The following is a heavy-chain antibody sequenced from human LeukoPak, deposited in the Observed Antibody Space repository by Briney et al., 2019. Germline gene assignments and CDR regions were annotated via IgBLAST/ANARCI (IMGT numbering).Heavy chain of an antibody. V-gene: IGHV3-48*04. CDR1: GFTFSSYS. CDR2: ISSSGSTI. Sequence: GGSLRLSCAASGFTFSSYSMNWVRQAPGKGLEWVLYISSSGSTIYYADSVKGRFTISRDNAKNSLYLQMNSLRAEDTAVYYCARDSGWYGGDYWGQGTLVTVSS. CDR3: ARDSGWYGGDY. D-gene: IGHD6-19*01. J-gene: IGHJ4*02.